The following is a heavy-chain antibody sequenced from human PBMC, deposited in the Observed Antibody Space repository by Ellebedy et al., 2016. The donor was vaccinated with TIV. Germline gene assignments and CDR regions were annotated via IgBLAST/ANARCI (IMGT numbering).Heavy chain of an antibody. CDR2: IYSAGTT. CDR1: GVTVSTNY. V-gene: IGHV3-66*01. J-gene: IGHJ4*02. D-gene: IGHD1-26*01. Sequence: GESLKISCAAAGVTVSTNYMSWVRQAPGKGLEWVSIIYSAGTTYYADSVKGRFTISRDDAKNSLFLQMNSLSAEDTAVYYCARSGELDSWGQGTLVTVSS. CDR3: ARSGELDS.